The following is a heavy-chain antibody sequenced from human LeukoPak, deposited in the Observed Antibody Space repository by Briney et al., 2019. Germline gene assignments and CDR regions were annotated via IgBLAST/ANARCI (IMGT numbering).Heavy chain of an antibody. CDR1: GGSISGSSYY. Sequence: SETLSLTCTVSGGSISGSSYYWGWIRQPPGKGLEWIGSIYYSGSTYYNPSLKSRVTISVDTSKNQFSLKLSSVTAADTAVYYCARRQLRFLEWFSDYWGQGTLVTVSS. V-gene: IGHV4-39*01. J-gene: IGHJ4*02. D-gene: IGHD3-3*01. CDR3: ARRQLRFLEWFSDY. CDR2: IYYSGST.